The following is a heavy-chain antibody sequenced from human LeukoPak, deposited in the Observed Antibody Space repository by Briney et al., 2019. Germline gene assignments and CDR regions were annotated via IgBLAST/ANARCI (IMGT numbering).Heavy chain of an antibody. J-gene: IGHJ3*02. V-gene: IGHV4-39*07. D-gene: IGHD2-2*01. CDR1: GGSISSSSSY. CDR3: TVPAAADAFDI. Sequence: SETLSLTYTVSGGSISSSSSYWGWIRQPPGKGLEWIGSIYYSGSTYYNPSLKSRVTISVDTSKNQFSLKLSSVTAADTAVYYCTVPAAADAFDIWGQGTMVTVSS. CDR2: IYYSGST.